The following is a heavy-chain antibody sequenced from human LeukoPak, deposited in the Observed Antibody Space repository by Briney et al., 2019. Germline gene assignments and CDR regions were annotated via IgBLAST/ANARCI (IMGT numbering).Heavy chain of an antibody. D-gene: IGHD3-3*01. CDR2: INPNSDGT. V-gene: IGHV1-2*02. J-gene: IGHJ4*02. CDR1: GYTFTGYY. Sequence: ASVKVSCKASGYTFTGYYMHWVRQAPGQGLEWMGWINPNSDGTNYAQNFQGRVTMIRDTSISTAYMELSRLRSDDTALYYCATRPYDDFWSGWFYWGQGTLVTVSS. CDR3: ATRPYDDFWSGWFY.